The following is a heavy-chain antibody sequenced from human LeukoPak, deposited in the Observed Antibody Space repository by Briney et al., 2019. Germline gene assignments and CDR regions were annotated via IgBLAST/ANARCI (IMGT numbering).Heavy chain of an antibody. CDR3: ARGIYSGYDWSFDY. J-gene: IGHJ4*02. V-gene: IGHV3-53*01. CDR1: GFTVSSNY. D-gene: IGHD5-12*01. Sequence: PGGSLRLSCAASGFTVSSNYMSWVRQAPGKGLEWVSIIYTDGSTYFADSVKGRFTISRDNSKNTLYLQMNSLRAEDTAVYYCARGIYSGYDWSFDYWGQGTLVTVSS. CDR2: IYTDGST.